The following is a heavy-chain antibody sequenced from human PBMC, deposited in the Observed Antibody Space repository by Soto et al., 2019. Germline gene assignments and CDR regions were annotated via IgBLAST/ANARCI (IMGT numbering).Heavy chain of an antibody. D-gene: IGHD6-13*01. Sequence: QVQLQESGPGLVEPSGTLSLTCAVSGGSFSSGNWWSWVRQPPGKGLEWIGEIDHGGSTSYNPSLKSRVTISTDKSKNHFSLKLTSVTAADTAVYYCARGYSWSKGDDWGRGTLVTVS. CDR3: ARGYSWSKGDD. J-gene: IGHJ4*02. CDR1: GGSFSSGNW. V-gene: IGHV4-4*02. CDR2: IDHGGST.